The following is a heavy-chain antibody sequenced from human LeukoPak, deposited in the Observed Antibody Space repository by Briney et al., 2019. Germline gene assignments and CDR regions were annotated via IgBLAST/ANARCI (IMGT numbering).Heavy chain of an antibody. V-gene: IGHV1-24*01. CDR3: AGRNPHLDGDGFDI. Sequence: VASVKVSCKVSGYTLTELSMHWVRQAPGKGLEWMGGFDPEDGETIYAQKFQGRVTMTEDTSTDTAYMELSSLRSEDTAVYYCAGRNPHLDGDGFDIWGQGTMVTVSS. CDR1: GYTLTELS. CDR2: FDPEDGET. D-gene: IGHD5-24*01. J-gene: IGHJ3*02.